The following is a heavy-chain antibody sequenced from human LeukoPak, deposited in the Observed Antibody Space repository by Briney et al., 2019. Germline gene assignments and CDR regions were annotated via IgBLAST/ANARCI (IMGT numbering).Heavy chain of an antibody. D-gene: IGHD4-23*01. Sequence: ASETLSLTCTVSGASLSGFYWSWIRQPPGAGLEWIGYVYYSGSSTYNPSLKSRVTISVDTSKNQFSLRLGSVTAADTAVYYCANSANYGDNSGYFDYWGQGTLVTVSS. CDR2: VYYSGSS. J-gene: IGHJ4*02. CDR3: ANSANYGDNSGYFDY. CDR1: GASLSGFY. V-gene: IGHV4-59*03.